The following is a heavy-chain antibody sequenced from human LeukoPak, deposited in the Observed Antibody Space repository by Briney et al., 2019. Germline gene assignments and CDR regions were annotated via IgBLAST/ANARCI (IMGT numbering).Heavy chain of an antibody. J-gene: IGHJ4*02. CDR1: VFTFNTYS. V-gene: IGHV3-21*01. CDR2: ISSSSYI. Sequence: PGGSLRLSCATSVFTFNTYSMGWVRQAPGKALEWVSSISSSSYIYYADSGKGRFTISRDNAKNSLYLQMNSLRAEDTAVYYCAREGMVRGVIIRWGQGTLVTVSS. D-gene: IGHD3-10*01. CDR3: AREGMVRGVIIR.